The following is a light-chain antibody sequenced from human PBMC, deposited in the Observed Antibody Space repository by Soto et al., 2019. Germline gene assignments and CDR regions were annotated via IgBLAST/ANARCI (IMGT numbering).Light chain of an antibody. V-gene: IGLV1-44*01. CDR3: QSYDSSLNGLVV. CDR1: SSNIGSNT. Sequence: QSVLTQPPSASGTPGQRVTISCSGSSSNIGSNTVNWYQQLPGTAPKLLIYDNNNRPSGVPDRFSGSKSGTSASLAITGLQADDEGDYYCQSYDSSLNGLVVFGGGTQLTVL. J-gene: IGLJ2*01. CDR2: DNN.